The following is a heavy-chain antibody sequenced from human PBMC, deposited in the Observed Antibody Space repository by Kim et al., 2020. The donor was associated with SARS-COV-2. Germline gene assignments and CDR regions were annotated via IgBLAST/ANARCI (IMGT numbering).Heavy chain of an antibody. D-gene: IGHD3-3*01. Sequence: GGSLRLSCAASGFTFSDYYMSWIRQAPGKGLEWVSYISSSSSYTNYADSVKGRFTISRDNAKNSLYLQMNSLRAEDTAVYCCARGVYYDFWSGYSGHPFDYWGQGTLVTVSS. J-gene: IGHJ4*02. CDR2: ISSSSSYT. CDR3: ARGVYYDFWSGYSGHPFDY. V-gene: IGHV3-11*05. CDR1: GFTFSDYY.